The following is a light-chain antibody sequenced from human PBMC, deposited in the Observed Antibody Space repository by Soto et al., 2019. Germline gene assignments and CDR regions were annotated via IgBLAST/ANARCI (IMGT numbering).Light chain of an antibody. CDR2: TAS. CDR3: QERSRWPRAT. J-gene: IGKJ4*01. CDR1: QTVGHN. V-gene: IGKV3-11*01. Sequence: EMALTQSPATLSLSPGERATLSCRASQTVGHNFAWYQQKSGQPPRLLIHTASSRATGVPARFSGSGSRTDFTLTIDSLEPEDFAVYYCQERSRWPRATFGGGTKVEMK.